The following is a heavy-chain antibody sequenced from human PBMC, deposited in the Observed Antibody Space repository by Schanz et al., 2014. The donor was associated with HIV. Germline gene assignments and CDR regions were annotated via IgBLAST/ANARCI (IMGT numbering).Heavy chain of an antibody. V-gene: IGHV3-23*01. CDR1: GFTFNNYA. CDR2: ISGSGGSP. Sequence: EVQLLDSGGGLVQPGGSLRLSCVASGFTFNNYAMTWVRQAPGKGLKWVSTISGSGGSPYYADSVKGRFTISRDNSKNTLYLQMNSLRAEDTAVYYCAKPEYDSRGSSQSHFDYWGQGTLVTVSS. D-gene: IGHD3-22*01. CDR3: AKPEYDSRGSSQSHFDY. J-gene: IGHJ4*02.